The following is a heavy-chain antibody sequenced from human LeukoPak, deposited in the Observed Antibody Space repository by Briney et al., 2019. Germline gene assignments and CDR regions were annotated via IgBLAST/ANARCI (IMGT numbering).Heavy chain of an antibody. D-gene: IGHD2-21*02. CDR1: GYTFTSYG. J-gene: IGHJ4*02. CDR2: ISAYNGNT. V-gene: IGHV1-18*01. CDR3: ARTLAYCGGDCYFFDY. Sequence: ASVKVSCKASGYTFTSYGISWVRQAPGQGLEWMGWISAYNGNTNYAQKLQGRVTMTTDTSTSTAYMELRSLRSDDTAVYYCARTLAYCGGDCYFFDYWGQGTLVTVSS.